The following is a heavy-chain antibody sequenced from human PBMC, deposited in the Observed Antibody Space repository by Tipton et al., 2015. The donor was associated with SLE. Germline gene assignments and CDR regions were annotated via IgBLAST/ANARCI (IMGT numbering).Heavy chain of an antibody. J-gene: IGHJ1*01. V-gene: IGHV3-23*03. D-gene: IGHD3-3*01. CDR2: IYSSGRAI. CDR3: AKDLNDFWGGYFNP. CDR1: GFSFSNYA. Sequence: SLRLSCAASGFSFSNYAMNWVRQAPGKGLEWVSVIYSSGRAIYYADSVKGRFTISRDISKNRLHLQMNSLRAEDTALYFCAKDLNDFWGGYFNPWGQRPLVTISS.